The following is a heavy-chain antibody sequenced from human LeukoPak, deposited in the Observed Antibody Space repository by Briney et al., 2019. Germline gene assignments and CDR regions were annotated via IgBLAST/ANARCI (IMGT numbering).Heavy chain of an antibody. Sequence: SVKVSCKXSGGTFSSYAISWVRQAPGQGLEWMGGIIPIFGTANYSQKFQGRVTITADESTSTAYMELSSLRSEDTAVYYCARDGGAYAFDIWGQGTMVTVSS. V-gene: IGHV1-69*13. J-gene: IGHJ3*02. D-gene: IGHD3-16*01. CDR3: ARDGGAYAFDI. CDR1: GGTFSSYA. CDR2: IIPIFGTA.